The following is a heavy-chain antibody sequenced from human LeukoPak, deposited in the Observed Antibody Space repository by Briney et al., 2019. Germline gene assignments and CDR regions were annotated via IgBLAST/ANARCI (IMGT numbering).Heavy chain of an antibody. J-gene: IGHJ5*02. CDR3: ARSQWLEAWFDP. CDR2: IYVGGGT. D-gene: IGHD6-19*01. Sequence: GGSLRLSCAASGFTVSNTYMSWVRQAPGKGLEWVSVIYVGGGTHYADSVKGRFRFTISRDNSKSTLYLQMNSLRAEDTAVYYCARSQWLEAWFDPWSQGTLVTVSS. V-gene: IGHV3-66*01. CDR1: GFTVSNTY.